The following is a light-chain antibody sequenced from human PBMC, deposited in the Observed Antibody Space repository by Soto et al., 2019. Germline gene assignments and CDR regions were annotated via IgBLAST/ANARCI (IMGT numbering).Light chain of an antibody. CDR2: EGT. CDR1: SSDVGSYNL. CDR3: CSSSGRSTYYV. J-gene: IGLJ1*01. V-gene: IGLV2-23*01. Sequence: QSVLTQPASVSGSPGQPITISCTGTSSDVGSYNLVSWYQQYPDKAPKLMIYEGTKRPSGVSNRFSGSKSGNTASLTIAGVQAEDEADYYCCSSSGRSTYYVFGTGTKLTVL.